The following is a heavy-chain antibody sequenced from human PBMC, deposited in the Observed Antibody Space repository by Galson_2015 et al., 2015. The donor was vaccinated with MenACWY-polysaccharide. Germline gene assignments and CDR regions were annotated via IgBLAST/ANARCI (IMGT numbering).Heavy chain of an antibody. CDR2: INADGSAT. D-gene: IGHD2-15*01. CDR3: TKAGAKYCRGSSCYFNWFDP. Sequence: SLRLSCAVSGFSFSIYWMHWVRHAPGKGLVWVSRINADGSATDYADSVRGRFTISRDNAKNTLYLEMNSLRAEDTAVYYCTKAGAKYCRGSSCYFNWFDPWGQGTLVTVSS. CDR1: GFSFSIYW. J-gene: IGHJ5*02. V-gene: IGHV3-74*01.